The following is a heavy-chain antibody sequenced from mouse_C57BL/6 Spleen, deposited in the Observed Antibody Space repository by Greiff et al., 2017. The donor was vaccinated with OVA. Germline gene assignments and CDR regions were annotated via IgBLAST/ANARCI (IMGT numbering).Heavy chain of an antibody. Sequence: VQLQQPGAELVKPGASVTLSCKASGYTFTSYWMHWVKQRPGRGLEWIGRIDTNSGGTKYNEKFKSKATLTVDKPSSTAYMQLSSLTAEDSAVYYGARESGLDYAMDYWGQGTSVTVSS. D-gene: IGHD2-2*01. J-gene: IGHJ4*01. V-gene: IGHV1-72*01. CDR3: ARESGLDYAMDY. CDR2: IDTNSGGT. CDR1: GYTFTSYW.